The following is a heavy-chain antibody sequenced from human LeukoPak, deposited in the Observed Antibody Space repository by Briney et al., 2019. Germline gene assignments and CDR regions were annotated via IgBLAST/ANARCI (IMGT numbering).Heavy chain of an antibody. CDR1: GFSVSSNY. Sequence: PGGSLRLSCAASGFSVSSNYMSWVRQAPGKGLEWVSSIYSGGSTQYADSVKGGFTISRDNSKNTLYLQMNSLRAEDTAVYYCARVGDSSAYYYFPDYWGQGTLVTISS. CDR2: IYSGGST. CDR3: ARVGDSSAYYYFPDY. D-gene: IGHD3-22*01. J-gene: IGHJ4*02. V-gene: IGHV3-66*01.